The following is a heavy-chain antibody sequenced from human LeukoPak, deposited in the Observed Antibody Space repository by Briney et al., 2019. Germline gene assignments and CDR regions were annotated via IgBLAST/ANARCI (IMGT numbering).Heavy chain of an antibody. Sequence: GGPLRLSCGASGLPLSYQYLRWIRQAPAKEVEWVSYFGFISTYTTYAAYVKGRFTIYRDIAKSALYLQMNSLTTVDTAVYYCTRGHYGLDVRGQGGTVAVSS. CDR3: TRGHYGLDV. V-gene: IGHV3-11*06. CDR2: FGFISTYT. CDR1: GLPLSYQY. J-gene: IGHJ6*02.